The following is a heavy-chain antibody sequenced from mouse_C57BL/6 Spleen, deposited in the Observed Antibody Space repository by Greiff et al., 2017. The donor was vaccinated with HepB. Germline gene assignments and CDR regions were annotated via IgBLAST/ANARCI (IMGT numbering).Heavy chain of an antibody. J-gene: IGHJ3*01. CDR3: ASDAWRITTVVDPAWFAY. D-gene: IGHD1-1*01. V-gene: IGHV7-1*01. CDR1: GFTFSDFY. Sequence: EVKLVDSGGGLVQSGRSLRLSCATSGFTFSDFYMEWVRQAPGKGLEWIAASRNKANDYTTEYSASVKGRFIVSRDTSQSILYLQMNALRAEDTAIYYWASDAWRITTVVDPAWFAYWGQGTLVTVSA. CDR2: SRNKANDYTT.